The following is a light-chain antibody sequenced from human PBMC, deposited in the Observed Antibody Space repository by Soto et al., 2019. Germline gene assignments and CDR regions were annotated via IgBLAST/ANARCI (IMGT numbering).Light chain of an antibody. CDR2: DVS. CDR1: SSDVGGYNF. CDR3: SSYRIRSPPDYV. Sequence: QSALTQPASVSGSPGQSITISCTGTSSDVGGYNFVSWYQQHPGKAPKFMIYDVSNRPSGVSNRFSGSKSGNTASLTISGLQAEDEADYYCSSYRIRSPPDYVFGTGTKVTVL. V-gene: IGLV2-14*01. J-gene: IGLJ1*01.